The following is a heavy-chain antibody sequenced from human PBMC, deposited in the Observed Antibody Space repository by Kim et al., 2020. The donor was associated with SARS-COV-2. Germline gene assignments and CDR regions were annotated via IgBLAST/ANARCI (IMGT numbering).Heavy chain of an antibody. CDR2: IRTKANNYAT. CDR1: GFTLSDFV. V-gene: IGHV3-73*01. D-gene: IGHD1-26*01. J-gene: IGHJ5*01. CDR3: TTYSGRCSDLFDY. Sequence: GGSLRLSCAASGFTLSDFVMHWVRQAPGKGLEWVGRIRTKANNYATAYGVSVKGRFSISRDDSKNTAHLQMKSLKTEDTADYYCTTYSGRCSDLFDYWG.